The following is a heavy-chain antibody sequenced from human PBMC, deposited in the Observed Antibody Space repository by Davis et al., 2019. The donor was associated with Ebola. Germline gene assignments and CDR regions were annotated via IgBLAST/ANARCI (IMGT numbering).Heavy chain of an antibody. J-gene: IGHJ4*02. Sequence: ASVKVSCKTSGYTFTNYDINWVRQATGQGLEWMGWMNPNSGNTGYAQKFQGRVTMTRNTSISTAYMELNSLRSEDTAVYYCARGPTGYAPYYFDYWGQGTLVTASS. CDR1: GYTFTNYD. CDR2: MNPNSGNT. D-gene: IGHD3-9*01. CDR3: ARGPTGYAPYYFDY. V-gene: IGHV1-8*01.